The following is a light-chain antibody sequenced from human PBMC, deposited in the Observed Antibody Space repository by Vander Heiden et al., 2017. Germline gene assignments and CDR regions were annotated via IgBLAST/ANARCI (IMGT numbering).Light chain of an antibody. V-gene: IGKV3-11*01. CDR1: QSVSSY. CDR2: EAS. J-gene: IGKJ4*02. CDR3: QHGSHSLWLT. Sequence: FTPSPPTRSLPPGERAPLSCRASQSVSSYLAWYQQKPGQAPRLFIYEASSRRAGILARFHGSRSGIAFILIICRLEPEDSVVDYRQHGSHSLWLTFGGGTKVEIK.